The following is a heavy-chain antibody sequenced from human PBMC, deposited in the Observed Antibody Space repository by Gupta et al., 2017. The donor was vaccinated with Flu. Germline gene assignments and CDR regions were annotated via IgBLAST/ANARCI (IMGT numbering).Heavy chain of an antibody. CDR2: INAGNGNT. CDR3: ARDGVYCSSTSCYDSQGRNYYYYGMDV. J-gene: IGHJ6*02. D-gene: IGHD2-2*01. Sequence: QVQLVQSGAEVKKPGASVKVSCKASGYTFTSYAMHWVRQAPGQRLEWMGWINAGNGNTKYSQKFQGRVTITRDTSASTAYMELSSLRSEDTAVYYCARDGVYCSSTSCYDSQGRNYYYYGMDVWGQGTTVTVSS. V-gene: IGHV1-3*01. CDR1: GYTFTSYA.